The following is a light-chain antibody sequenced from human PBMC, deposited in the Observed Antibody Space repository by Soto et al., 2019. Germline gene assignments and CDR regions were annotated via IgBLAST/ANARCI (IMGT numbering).Light chain of an antibody. CDR3: QQFDGSPRT. V-gene: IGKV3-20*01. J-gene: IGKJ1*01. CDR1: QTIRSTY. CDR2: GAS. Sequence: IVLTQSPGTLSLSPGERATLSCRASQTIRSTYLAWYQQKPGQAPRLLIYGASSRATGIPDRFSGSGSGTDFTLTISRLEPEDFAVYYCQQFDGSPRTFGQGTKV.